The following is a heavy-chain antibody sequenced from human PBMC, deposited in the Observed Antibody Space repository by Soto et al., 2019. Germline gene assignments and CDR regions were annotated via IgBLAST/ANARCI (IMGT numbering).Heavy chain of an antibody. CDR1: GFTFSSFA. Sequence: GGSLRLSCAGSGFTFSSFAVSWVRQAPGKGLEWVAATSYDGSNKYYADSVKGRFIISRDNSKNTLDLLLNTLRAEDTAVYYCAGVYYGGNSVNNYWGQGTPVTVSS. CDR2: TSYDGSNK. CDR3: AGVYYGGNSVNNY. J-gene: IGHJ4*02. V-gene: IGHV3-30-3*01. D-gene: IGHD2-8*01.